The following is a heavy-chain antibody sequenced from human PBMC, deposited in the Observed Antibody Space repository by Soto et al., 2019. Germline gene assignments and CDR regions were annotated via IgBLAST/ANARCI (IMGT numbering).Heavy chain of an antibody. CDR1: GGTFSSYG. J-gene: IGHJ3*02. CDR3: ARDRGSGWFRDAFDI. D-gene: IGHD6-19*01. Sequence: GASVKVSCKASGGTFSSYGVSWVRQAPEQGLEWMGGIIPLFGTTNYAQMFQGRVTITADESTNTAYMELSSLRSEDTAVYYCARDRGSGWFRDAFDIWGQGTVVTVSS. V-gene: IGHV1-69*13. CDR2: IIPLFGTT.